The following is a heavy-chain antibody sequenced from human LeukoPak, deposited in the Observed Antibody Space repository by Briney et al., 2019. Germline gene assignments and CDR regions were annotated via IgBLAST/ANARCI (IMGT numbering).Heavy chain of an antibody. J-gene: IGHJ6*02. CDR1: GDIFSSNSAA. V-gene: IGHV6-1*01. CDR2: TYYRSKLYN. D-gene: IGHD1-26*01. CDR3: ARGELSYYYGMDV. Sequence: SQTLSLTCALSGDIFSSNSAAWNWSRQARAGGLEWLVRTYYRSKLYNDYAGSVKIRITINPDTSKNQFSLQLNSVTPEDTAVYYCARGELSYYYGMDVWGQGTTVTVSS.